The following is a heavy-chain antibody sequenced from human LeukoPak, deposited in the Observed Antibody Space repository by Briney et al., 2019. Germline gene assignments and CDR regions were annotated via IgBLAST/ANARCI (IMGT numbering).Heavy chain of an antibody. D-gene: IGHD3-3*01. CDR3: ARGKLREYLSADFWSGYYEEGDAFDI. Sequence: MTSETLSLTCTVSGGSISSYYWTWIRQPAGKGLEWIGRIYTSGSANYNPSLKSRVTISVDTSKNQFSLKLSSVTAADTAVYYCARGKLREYLSADFWSGYYEEGDAFDIWGQGTMVTVSS. J-gene: IGHJ3*02. V-gene: IGHV4-4*07. CDR2: IYTSGSA. CDR1: GGSISSYY.